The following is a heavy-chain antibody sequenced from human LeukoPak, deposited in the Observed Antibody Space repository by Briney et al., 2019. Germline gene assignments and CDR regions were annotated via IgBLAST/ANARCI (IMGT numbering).Heavy chain of an antibody. Sequence: PSGTLSLTCTVSGGSISSYYWSWIRQPPGKGLEWIGYVYYSGRTNYNPSLKSRVTISVDTSKNQFSLKLSSVTAADTAVYYCARTFSESYYYYGMDVWGQGTTVTVSS. CDR3: ARTFSESYYYYGMDV. J-gene: IGHJ6*02. V-gene: IGHV4-59*01. CDR2: VYYSGRT. D-gene: IGHD1-26*01. CDR1: GGSISSYY.